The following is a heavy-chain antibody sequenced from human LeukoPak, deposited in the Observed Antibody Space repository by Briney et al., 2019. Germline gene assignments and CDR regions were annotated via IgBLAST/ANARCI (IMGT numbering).Heavy chain of an antibody. Sequence: VSVKVSCKASGYTFTGYYMHWVRQAPGQGLEWMGWMNPNSGNTGYAQKFQGRVTMTRNTSISTAYMELSSLRSEDTAVYYCARVPYSSSPRGGWFDPWGQGTLVTVSS. CDR1: GYTFTGYY. V-gene: IGHV1-8*02. CDR3: ARVPYSSSPRGGWFDP. J-gene: IGHJ5*02. CDR2: MNPNSGNT. D-gene: IGHD6-6*01.